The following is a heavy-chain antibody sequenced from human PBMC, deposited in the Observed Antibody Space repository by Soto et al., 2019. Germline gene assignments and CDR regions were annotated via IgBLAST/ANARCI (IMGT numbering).Heavy chain of an antibody. D-gene: IGHD3-16*01. CDR2: IFHNGDT. J-gene: IGHJ3*02. Sequence: SETLSLTCIVSGGSISSGDYYWSWIRQSPGKDLHWIGYIFHNGDTFYNPSLESRLTISADTSKNQFSLKLRSVTAADTAMYYCARSPYRLGAFDIWGLGTMVTVSS. CDR3: ARSPYRLGAFDI. CDR1: GGSISSGDYY. V-gene: IGHV4-30-4*01.